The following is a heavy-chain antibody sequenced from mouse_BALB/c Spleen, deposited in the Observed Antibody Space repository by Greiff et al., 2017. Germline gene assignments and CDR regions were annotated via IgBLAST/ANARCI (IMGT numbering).Heavy chain of an antibody. CDR1: GFAFSSYD. CDR3: ARHGGLPSMDY. V-gene: IGHV5-12-1*01. D-gene: IGHD2-10*01. Sequence: DVMLVESGGGLVKPGGSLKLSCAASGFAFSSYDMSWVRQTPEKRLEWVAYISSGGGSTYYPDTVKGRFTISRDNAKNTLYLQMSSLKSEDTAMYYCARHGGLPSMDYWGQGTSVTVSS. J-gene: IGHJ4*01. CDR2: ISSGGGST.